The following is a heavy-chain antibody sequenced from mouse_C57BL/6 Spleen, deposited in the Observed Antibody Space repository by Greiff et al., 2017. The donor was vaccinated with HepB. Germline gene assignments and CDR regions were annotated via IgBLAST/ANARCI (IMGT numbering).Heavy chain of an antibody. CDR2: ISSGSSTT. CDR3: ARPTTVPFYAIDY. Sequence: EVQLVESGGGLVKPGGSLKLSCAASGFTFSDYGMHWVRQAPEKGLEWVAYISSGSSTTHYADTVKGRITISRDNAKNTLFLQMTSLRSEDTAMYYCARPTTVPFYAIDYWGQGTTVTVSS. V-gene: IGHV5-17*01. D-gene: IGHD1-1*01. CDR1: GFTFSDYG. J-gene: IGHJ4*01.